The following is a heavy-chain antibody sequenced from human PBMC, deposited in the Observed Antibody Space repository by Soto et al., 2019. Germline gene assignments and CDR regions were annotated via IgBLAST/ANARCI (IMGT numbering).Heavy chain of an antibody. CDR2: LGAGGDT. CDR3: ARGTMVRGTLDPGISGPLDY. J-gene: IGHJ4*02. V-gene: IGHV3-13*01. Sequence: EVQLVESGGGLVQPGGSLRLACAASGFTVSSYDMHWVRHVTGKGLEWVSTLGAGGDTYFPDSVKGRFTISRDHAKKSLYLQMNNLGAGDTAVYYCARGTMVRGTLDPGISGPLDYWGQGTLVAVSS. D-gene: IGHD3-10*01. CDR1: GFTVSSYD.